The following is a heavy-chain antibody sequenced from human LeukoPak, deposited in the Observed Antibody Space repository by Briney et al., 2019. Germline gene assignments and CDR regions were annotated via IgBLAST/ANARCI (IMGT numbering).Heavy chain of an antibody. CDR2: IWYDGSNK. D-gene: IGHD2-15*01. CDR1: GNYW. Sequence: PGGSLRLSCAASGNYWMHWVRQAPGKGLEWVAVIWYDGSNKYYADSVKGRFTISRDNSKNTLYLQMNSLRAEDTAVYYCARALTVLGYCSGGSCHPFDYWGQGTLVTVSS. CDR3: ARALTVLGYCSGGSCHPFDY. J-gene: IGHJ4*02. V-gene: IGHV3-33*08.